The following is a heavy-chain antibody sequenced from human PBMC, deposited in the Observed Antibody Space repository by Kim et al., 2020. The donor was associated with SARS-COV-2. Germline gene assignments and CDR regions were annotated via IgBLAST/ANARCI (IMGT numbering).Heavy chain of an antibody. V-gene: IGHV3-21*01. CDR2: ISSSSSYI. J-gene: IGHJ4*02. D-gene: IGHD3-10*01. CDR3: ARESWNTMVRGVIMGPDY. CDR1: GFTFSSYS. Sequence: GGSLRLSCAASGFTFSSYSMNWVRQAPGKGLEWVSSISSSSSYIYYADSVKGRFTISRDNAKNSLYLQMNSLRAEDTAVYYCARESWNTMVRGVIMGPDYWGQGTLVTVSS.